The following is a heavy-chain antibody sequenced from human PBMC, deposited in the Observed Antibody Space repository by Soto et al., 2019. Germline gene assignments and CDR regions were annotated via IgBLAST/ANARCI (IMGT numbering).Heavy chain of an antibody. J-gene: IGHJ4*02. D-gene: IGHD3-16*01. CDR1: GFTFSSYG. V-gene: IGHV3-30*18. Sequence: QVQLVESGGGVVQPGRSLRLSCSASGFTFSSYGMHWVRQAPGKGLEWVAVISYDGSNKYYADSVKGRFTISRDSSKNTLYLQMNSLRAEDTAVYYCAKVVHATRGSYWGQGTLVTVSS. CDR3: AKVVHATRGSY. CDR2: ISYDGSNK.